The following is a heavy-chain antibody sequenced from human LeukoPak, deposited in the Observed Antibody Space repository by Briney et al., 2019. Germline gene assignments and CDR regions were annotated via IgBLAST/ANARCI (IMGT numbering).Heavy chain of an antibody. CDR1: GFTFSSYA. V-gene: IGHV3-23*01. CDR3: AKDLGDLWINNWFDP. Sequence: PGGSLRLSCAASGFTFSSYAMSWVRQAPGKGLEWVSAISGSGGSTYYADSVKGRFTISRDNSKNTLYLQMNSLRAEDTAVYYCAKDLGDLWINNWFDPWGQGTLVTVSS. J-gene: IGHJ5*02. D-gene: IGHD3-3*01. CDR2: ISGSGGST.